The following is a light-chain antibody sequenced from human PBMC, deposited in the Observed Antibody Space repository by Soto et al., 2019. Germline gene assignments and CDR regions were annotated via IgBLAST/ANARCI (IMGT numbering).Light chain of an antibody. CDR1: QGISDY. J-gene: IGKJ1*01. Sequence: DIQMSQSPSSLSASVGDRVTISCRASQGISDYLSWFQQKPGEAPKLLINTASTLQSGVPIRFSGAGSRTHFSLTISGLQPEDSATYYCQQTYSFPWTFGQGTIVDVK. CDR3: QQTYSFPWT. CDR2: TAS. V-gene: IGKV1-39*01.